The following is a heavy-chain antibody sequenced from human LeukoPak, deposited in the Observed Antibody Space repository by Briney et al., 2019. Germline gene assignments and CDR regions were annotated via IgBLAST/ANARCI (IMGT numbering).Heavy chain of an antibody. CDR3: ARLSGHYFDY. V-gene: IGHV4-39*01. Sequence: PSETLSLTCSVSRVSISSSSYYWGWIRQPPGKGLEWIGSINYSWTTYYNPSLKSRVTISVDTSKSQFSLKLTSVTAADTAVYFCARLSGHYFDYWGQGTLVTVSS. J-gene: IGHJ4*02. D-gene: IGHD3-10*01. CDR2: INYSWTT. CDR1: RVSISSSSYY.